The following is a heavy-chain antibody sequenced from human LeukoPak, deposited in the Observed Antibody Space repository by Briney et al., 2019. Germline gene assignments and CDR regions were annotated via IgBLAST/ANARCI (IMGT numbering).Heavy chain of an antibody. D-gene: IGHD3-22*01. CDR2: ISGSGGST. J-gene: IGHJ4*02. CDR3: AKDHGTYYYDSSGYYGGDY. Sequence: GGSLRLSCAASGFTFSSYAMSWVRQAPGKGLEWVSAISGSGGSTYYADSVKGRFTISRDNSKNTLYQQMNSLRAEDTAVYYCAKDHGTYYYDSSGYYGGDYWGQGTLVTVSS. CDR1: GFTFSSYA. V-gene: IGHV3-23*01.